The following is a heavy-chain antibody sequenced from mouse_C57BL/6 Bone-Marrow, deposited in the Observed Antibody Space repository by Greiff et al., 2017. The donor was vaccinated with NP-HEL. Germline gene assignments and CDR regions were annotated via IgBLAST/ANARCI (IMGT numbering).Heavy chain of an antibody. V-gene: IGHV1-50*01. Sequence: QVQLKQPGTELVKPGASVKLSCKASGYTFTSYWMQWVKQRPGQGLEWIGEIDPSDSYTNYNQKFKGKATLTVDTSSSTAYMQLSSLTSEDSAVYYCARGYSYYFDYWGQGTTLTVSS. J-gene: IGHJ2*01. CDR2: IDPSDSYT. CDR3: ARGYSYYFDY. CDR1: GYTFTSYW. D-gene: IGHD3-1*01.